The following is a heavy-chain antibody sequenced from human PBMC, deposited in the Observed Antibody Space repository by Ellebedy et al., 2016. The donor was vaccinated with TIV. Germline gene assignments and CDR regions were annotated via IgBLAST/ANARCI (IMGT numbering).Heavy chain of an antibody. V-gene: IGHV4-39*01. CDR3: ARRSSYWPALDF. Sequence: MPSETLSLTCTVSGGSISSSNYYWGWIRQPTGKGLEWIGSIYYSGSTFYNPSLKSRVTISVDTSKNQFYLKLTSVTAADTAVYYCARRSSYWPALDFWGQGTLATVSS. CDR1: GGSISSSNYY. J-gene: IGHJ4*02. D-gene: IGHD2-8*02. CDR2: IYYSGST.